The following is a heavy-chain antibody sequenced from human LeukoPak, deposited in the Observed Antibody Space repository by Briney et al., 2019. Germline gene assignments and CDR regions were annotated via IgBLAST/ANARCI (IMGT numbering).Heavy chain of an antibody. D-gene: IGHD1-26*01. CDR3: AKDRRGSYGRGLDY. Sequence: PGASLRLSCAASGFTFSSYAMSWVRQAPGKGLEWVSAISGSGGSTYYADSVKGRFTISRDNSKNTLYLQMNSLRAEDTAVYCCAKDRRGSYGRGLDYWGQGTLVTVSS. J-gene: IGHJ4*02. CDR1: GFTFSSYA. CDR2: ISGSGGST. V-gene: IGHV3-23*01.